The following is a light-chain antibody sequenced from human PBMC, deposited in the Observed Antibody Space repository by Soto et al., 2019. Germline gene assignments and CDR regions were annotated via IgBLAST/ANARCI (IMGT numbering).Light chain of an antibody. J-gene: IGLJ2*01. Sequence: SYELTQPPSVSVAPGQPARMTCGGDDITSYNVHWYQQRPDQAPVLVVSDDDDRPSGIPERFSASNSGNTATLTISGVEAGDEADYYCQVWDRSSDHLVFGGGTKVTVL. V-gene: IGLV3-21*02. CDR3: QVWDRSSDHLV. CDR1: DITSYN. CDR2: DDD.